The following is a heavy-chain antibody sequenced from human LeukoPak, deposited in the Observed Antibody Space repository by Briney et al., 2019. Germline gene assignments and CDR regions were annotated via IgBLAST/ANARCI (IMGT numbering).Heavy chain of an antibody. J-gene: IGHJ4*02. Sequence: GGSLRLSCAASGFTFSSYAMSWVRQAPGKGLEWVSAISGSGGSTYYADSVKGRFTISRDNSKNTLYLQMNSLRAEDTAVYHCAKDNQWFGELLFDYWGQGTLVTVSS. CDR3: AKDNQWFGELLFDY. D-gene: IGHD3-10*01. CDR2: ISGSGGST. CDR1: GFTFSSYA. V-gene: IGHV3-23*01.